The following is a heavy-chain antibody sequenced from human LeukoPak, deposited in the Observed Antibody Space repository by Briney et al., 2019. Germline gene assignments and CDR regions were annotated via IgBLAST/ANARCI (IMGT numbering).Heavy chain of an antibody. J-gene: IGHJ3*02. D-gene: IGHD2-21*02. Sequence: PGGSLRLSCAASGFTFSNYWMNWVRQAPGKGLEGVGNIKEDGSDKYYVDSLKGRFTISRDNAKNSLYLQMNSLRAEDTAVYYCARDLQCGGDCHYDALDIWGQGTWVTVSS. CDR3: ARDLQCGGDCHYDALDI. CDR2: IKEDGSDK. CDR1: GFTFSNYW. V-gene: IGHV3-7*01.